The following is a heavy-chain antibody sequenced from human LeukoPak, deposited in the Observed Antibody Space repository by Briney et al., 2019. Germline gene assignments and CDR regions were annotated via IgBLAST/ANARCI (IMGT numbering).Heavy chain of an antibody. V-gene: IGHV4-38-2*01. Sequence: SETLSLTCAVSGYSISSGYYWGWIRPPPGKGLEWIGSIYHSGSTYYNPSLKIRVTISVDTSKNQFSLKLSSVTAADTAVYYCARLVGGNDYFQHWGQAPWSPSPQ. CDR1: GYSISSGYY. D-gene: IGHD4-23*01. J-gene: IGHJ1*01. CDR3: ARLVGGNDYFQH. CDR2: IYHSGST.